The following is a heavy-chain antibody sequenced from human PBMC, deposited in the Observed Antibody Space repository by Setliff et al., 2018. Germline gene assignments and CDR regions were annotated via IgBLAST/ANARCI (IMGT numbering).Heavy chain of an antibody. Sequence: LRLSCAASEFTFNKYWMTWVRQAPGKGLEWVANIDPDGIGKYYIDSVRGRFTISRDNAQKTLYLHMNNLRADDTAVFYCARHLPRGVQIFGVAPRFGYWGQGTLVTVSS. CDR1: EFTFNKYW. V-gene: IGHV3-7*01. D-gene: IGHD3-3*01. CDR3: ARHLPRGVQIFGVAPRFGY. J-gene: IGHJ4*02. CDR2: IDPDGIGK.